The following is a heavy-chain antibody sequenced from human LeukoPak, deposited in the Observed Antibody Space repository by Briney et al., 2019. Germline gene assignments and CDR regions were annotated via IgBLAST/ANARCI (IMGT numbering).Heavy chain of an antibody. V-gene: IGHV1-2*06. J-gene: IGHJ5*02. CDR1: GFTFTGYY. CDR3: ARVGLAGFDP. CDR2: INPNSGET. Sequence: ASVKVSCKTSGFTFTGYYVHWIRQAPGQGLEWMGRINPNSGETIYTERFQGRVTMTRDTSISTAYMELSSLRSDDTAVYYCARVGLAGFDPWGQGTLVTVSS.